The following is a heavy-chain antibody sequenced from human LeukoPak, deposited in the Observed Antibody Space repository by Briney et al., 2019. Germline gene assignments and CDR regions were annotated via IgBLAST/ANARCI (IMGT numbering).Heavy chain of an antibody. Sequence: GESLKISCKGSGYSFTKSWIGWVRQMPGKGLEWMGLIYPGDSETKYSPSFQGRVTLSADKSISTAYLQWSSLKASDTAMYYCARRNGWAPFDYWGQGTLVTVSS. CDR1: GYSFTKSW. D-gene: IGHD1-26*01. CDR2: IYPGDSET. CDR3: ARRNGWAPFDY. V-gene: IGHV5-51*01. J-gene: IGHJ4*02.